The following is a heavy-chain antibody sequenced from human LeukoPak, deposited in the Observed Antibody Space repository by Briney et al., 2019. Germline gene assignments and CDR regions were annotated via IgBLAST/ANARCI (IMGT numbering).Heavy chain of an antibody. CDR2: MNPKTGTT. CDR1: RSTFKTYD. Sequence: ASVKVSCKASRSTFKTYDIHWVRQTRGQGLEWMAWMNPKTGTTGYATTFQGRISMTSNTSISTAYMELSSFRPEDTAIYYCARGLLGYYYYYMDVWGEGTTVTVSS. J-gene: IGHJ6*03. D-gene: IGHD2-21*01. V-gene: IGHV1-8*01. CDR3: ARGLLGYYYYYMDV.